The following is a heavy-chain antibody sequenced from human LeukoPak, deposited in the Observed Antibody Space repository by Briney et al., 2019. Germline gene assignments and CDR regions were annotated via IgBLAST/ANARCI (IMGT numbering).Heavy chain of an antibody. CDR3: ARDRYCSSTSCYEGVDY. D-gene: IGHD2-2*01. Sequence: PGGSLRLSCAASGFTFSDAWVSWVRQAPGKGLEWVGRIKGKTDGGTTDYAAPVKGRFTISRDNAKNSLYLQMNSLRAEDTAVYYCARDRYCSSTSCYEGVDYWGQGTLVTVSS. J-gene: IGHJ4*02. CDR1: GFTFSDAW. CDR2: IKGKTDGGTT. V-gene: IGHV3-15*01.